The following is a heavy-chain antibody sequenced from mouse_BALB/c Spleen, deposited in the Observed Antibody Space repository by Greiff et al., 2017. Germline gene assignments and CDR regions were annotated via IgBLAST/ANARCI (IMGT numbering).Heavy chain of an antibody. D-gene: IGHD2-1*01. CDR1: GYTFTSYN. CDR3: ARRDYYGNYEGYFDV. CDR2: IYPGNGDT. J-gene: IGHJ1*01. V-gene: IGHV1-12*01. Sequence: QVQLQQPGAELVKPGASVKMSCKASGYTFTSYNMHWVKQTPGQGLEWIGAIYPGNGDTSYNQKFKGKATLTADKSSSTAYMQLSSLTSEDSAVYYCARRDYYGNYEGYFDVWGAGTTVTVSS.